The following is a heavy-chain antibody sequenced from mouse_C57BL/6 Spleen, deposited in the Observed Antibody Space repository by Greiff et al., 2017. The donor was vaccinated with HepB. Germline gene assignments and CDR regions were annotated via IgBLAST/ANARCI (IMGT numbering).Heavy chain of an antibody. CDR3: ARGRITGFAY. CDR1: GFTFSSYA. V-gene: IGHV5-4*03. J-gene: IGHJ3*01. D-gene: IGHD2-4*01. CDR2: ISDGGSYT. Sequence: EVKLMESGGGLVKPGGSLKLSCAASGFTFSSYAMSWVRQTPEKRLEWVATISDGGSYTYYPANVKGRFTISKDNAKNNLYLQMSHLKSEDTAMYYCARGRITGFAYWGQGTLVTVSA.